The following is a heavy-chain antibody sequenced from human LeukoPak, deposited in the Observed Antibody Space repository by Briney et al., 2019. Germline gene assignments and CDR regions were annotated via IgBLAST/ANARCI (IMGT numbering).Heavy chain of an antibody. CDR1: GFTFSSYT. CDR3: ARYWSSWSADF. J-gene: IGHJ4*02. CDR2: INSRGSTI. Sequence: GGSLRLSCAASGFTFSSYTMNWLRQAPGKGLECVSYINSRGSTISYADSVKGQFTISRDNAKNSLYLQMNSLRAEDTAVYYCARYWSSWSADFWGQGTLVTVSS. V-gene: IGHV3-48*01. D-gene: IGHD6-13*01.